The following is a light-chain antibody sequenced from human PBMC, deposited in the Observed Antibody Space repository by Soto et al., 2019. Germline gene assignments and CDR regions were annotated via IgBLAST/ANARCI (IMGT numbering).Light chain of an antibody. CDR1: QSVSRNY. CDR3: QQYGTSRA. CDR2: GVS. J-gene: IGKJ1*01. Sequence: EIVLTQSPGTLSLSPGERATLSCRASQSVSRNYLAWYQQKPGRAPRLLIYGVSSRAADIPDRFSGSGSGTDFTLTISRLEPADLAVYYCQQYGTSRAFGQGTKVEIK. V-gene: IGKV3-20*01.